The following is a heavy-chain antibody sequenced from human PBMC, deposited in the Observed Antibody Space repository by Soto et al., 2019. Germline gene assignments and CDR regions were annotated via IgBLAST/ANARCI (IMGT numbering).Heavy chain of an antibody. CDR2: IYYSGST. CDR3: ARDRVGFGEDEPMDV. J-gene: IGHJ6*02. CDR1: GGSISSYY. D-gene: IGHD3-10*01. V-gene: IGHV4-59*01. Sequence: SETLSLTCTVSGGSISSYYWSWIRQPPGKGLEWIGYIYYSGSTNYNPSLKSRVTISVDTSKNQFSLKLSSVTAADTAVYYCARDRVGFGEDEPMDVWGQGTTVTVSS.